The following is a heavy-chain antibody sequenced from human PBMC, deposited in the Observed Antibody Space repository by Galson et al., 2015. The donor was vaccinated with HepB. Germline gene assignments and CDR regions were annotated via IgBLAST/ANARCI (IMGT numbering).Heavy chain of an antibody. D-gene: IGHD3-16*01. CDR2: ISSSSSTTI. V-gene: IGHV3-48*03. CDR3: ARERGSIFSQLYYFDY. CDR1: GFTFSTYA. Sequence: SLRLSCAASGFTFSTYAMHWVRQAPGKGLGWLSYISSSSSTTIYYADSVKGRFTISRDNAKSSLYLQMNSLRAEDTAVYYCARERGSIFSQLYYFDYWGQGALVTVSS. J-gene: IGHJ4*02.